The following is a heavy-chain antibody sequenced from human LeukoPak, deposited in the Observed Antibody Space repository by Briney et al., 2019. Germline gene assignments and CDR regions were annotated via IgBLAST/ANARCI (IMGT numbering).Heavy chain of an antibody. V-gene: IGHV1-2*02. CDR2: VNPNNGDT. CDR3: ARVSLWFGDDY. J-gene: IGHJ4*02. Sequence: ASVKVSCKASGYTFTAYCVYWVRQAPAPGHGLEWMGWVNPNNGDTIYAQKFQGRVTMTRDTSISTAYMELSRLRSDDTAVYYCARVSLWFGDDYWGQGTLVTVSS. CDR1: GYTFTAYC. D-gene: IGHD3-10*01.